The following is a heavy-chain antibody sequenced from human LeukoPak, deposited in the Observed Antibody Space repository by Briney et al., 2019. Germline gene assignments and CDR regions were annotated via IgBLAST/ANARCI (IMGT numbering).Heavy chain of an antibody. CDR2: ISGSGGST. J-gene: IGHJ4*02. V-gene: IGHV3-23*01. CDR1: GFTFSSYA. CDR3: ANQDGYTDFEAAFDY. D-gene: IGHD5-24*01. Sequence: GGSLRLSCAASGFTFSSYAMSWVRQAPGKGLEWVSAISGSGGSTYYADSVKGRFTISRDNSKNTLYLQMNSLRAEDTAVYYCANQDGYTDFEAAFDYWGQGTLVTVSS.